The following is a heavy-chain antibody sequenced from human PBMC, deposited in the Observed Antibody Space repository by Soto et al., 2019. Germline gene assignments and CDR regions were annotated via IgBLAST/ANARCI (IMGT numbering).Heavy chain of an antibody. V-gene: IGHV1-2*04. CDR3: ARDKKYCSGGSCYPNYYYYYLDV. CDR1: GYTFTGYY. Sequence: ASVKVSCKASGYTFTGYYMHWVRQAPGQGLEWMGWINPNSGGTNYAQKFQGWVTMTRDTSISTAYMELSRLRSDDTAEYYCARDKKYCSGGSCYPNYYYYYLDVWGKGTTVTVSS. D-gene: IGHD2-15*01. J-gene: IGHJ6*03. CDR2: INPNSGGT.